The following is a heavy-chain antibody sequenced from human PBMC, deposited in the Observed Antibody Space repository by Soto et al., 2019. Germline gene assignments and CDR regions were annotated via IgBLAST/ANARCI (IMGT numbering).Heavy chain of an antibody. J-gene: IGHJ5*02. D-gene: IGHD5-18*01. Sequence: SETLSLTCAVSGGSISSGGYSWSWIRQPPGKGLEWIGYIYHSGSTYYNPSLKSRVTISVDRSKNQFSLKLSPVTAADTAVYYCARDRGYSYGNWFDPWGQGTLVTVSS. CDR3: ARDRGYSYGNWFDP. CDR1: GGSISSGGYS. V-gene: IGHV4-30-2*01. CDR2: IYHSGST.